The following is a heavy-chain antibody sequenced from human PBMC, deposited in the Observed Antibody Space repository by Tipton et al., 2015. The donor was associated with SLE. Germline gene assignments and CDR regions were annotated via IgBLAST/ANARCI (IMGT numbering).Heavy chain of an antibody. Sequence: SLRLSCAASRLTFSRYWMSWVRQAPGKGLEWVANINQDGSAQYYVDSVKGRFTISRDDAKKSLSLQMNSLRGEDTAVYYCARDGDVGVPGAFDIWGQGTMVTVSS. CDR1: RLTFSRYW. D-gene: IGHD3-16*01. J-gene: IGHJ3*02. CDR3: ARDGDVGVPGAFDI. CDR2: INQDGSAQ. V-gene: IGHV3-7*01.